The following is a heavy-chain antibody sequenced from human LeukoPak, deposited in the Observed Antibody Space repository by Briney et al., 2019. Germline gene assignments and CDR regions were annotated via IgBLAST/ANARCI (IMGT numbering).Heavy chain of an antibody. D-gene: IGHD3-22*01. V-gene: IGHV1-2*06. CDR3: ASLAAYYYDSSGYFPFDY. Sequence: VASVKVSCKASGYTFTGYYMHWVRQARGQGLEWMGRINPNSGGTNYAQKFQGRVTMTRDTSISTAYMELSRLRSDDTAVYYCASLAAYYYDSSGYFPFDYWGQGTLVTVSS. J-gene: IGHJ4*02. CDR2: INPNSGGT. CDR1: GYTFTGYY.